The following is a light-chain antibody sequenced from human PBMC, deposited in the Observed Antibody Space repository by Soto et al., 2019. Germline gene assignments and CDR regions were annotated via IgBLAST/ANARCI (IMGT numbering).Light chain of an antibody. J-gene: IGKJ2*01. CDR2: GAS. V-gene: IGKV3-20*01. CDR3: QQYDSSPPGYT. CDR1: QSVSSTY. Sequence: EIVLTQSPGTLSLSPGERATLSCRASQSVSSTYLAWYQQKPGQAPRLLVYGASSRATGTPDRFSGSASGADFTLTISRLEPEDFAVYYCQQYDSSPPGYTFGQGTKLEIK.